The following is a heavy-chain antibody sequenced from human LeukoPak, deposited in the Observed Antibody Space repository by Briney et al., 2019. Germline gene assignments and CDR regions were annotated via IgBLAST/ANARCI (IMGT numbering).Heavy chain of an antibody. CDR2: IYHSGST. J-gene: IGHJ2*01. Sequence: SQTLSLTCAVSGGSISSGGYSWSWIRQPPGXXXXXXXYIYHSGSTYYNPSLKSRVTISVDRSKNQFSLKLSSVTAADTAVYYCARGFHYGDYGVYFDLWGRGTLVTVSS. D-gene: IGHD4-17*01. V-gene: IGHV4-30-2*01. CDR1: GGSISSGGYS. CDR3: ARGFHYGDYGVYFDL.